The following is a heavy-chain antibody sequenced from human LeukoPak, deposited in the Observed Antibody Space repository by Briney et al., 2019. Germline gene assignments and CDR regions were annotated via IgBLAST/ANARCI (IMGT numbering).Heavy chain of an antibody. D-gene: IGHD2-2*01. V-gene: IGHV1-18*01. J-gene: IGHJ6*03. CDR3: ARSAPIVVVPAAMRDYYYYYYMDV. Sequence: ASVKVSCKASGYTFTSYGISWVRQATGQGLEWMGWISAYNGNTNYAQKLQGRVTMTTDTSTSTAYMELRSLRSDDTAVYYCARSAPIVVVPAAMRDYYYYYYMDVWGKGTTVTISS. CDR1: GYTFTSYG. CDR2: ISAYNGNT.